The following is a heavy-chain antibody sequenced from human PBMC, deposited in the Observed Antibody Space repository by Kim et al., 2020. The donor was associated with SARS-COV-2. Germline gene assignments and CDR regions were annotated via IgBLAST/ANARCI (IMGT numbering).Heavy chain of an antibody. J-gene: IGHJ2*01. D-gene: IGHD6-6*01. CDR3: ARHPTRLDWYLDI. CDR1: GNTFTTHW. CDR2: IDLSDSYT. V-gene: IGHV5-10-1*01. Sequence: GESLKISCQGSGNTFTTHWISWVRQMPGEGLEWMGRIDLSDSYTDYSPSFEGHVTFSTDKSIKTAYLQWSSLKPSDTAVYYCARHPTRLDWYLDIWGRGTLVMVSS.